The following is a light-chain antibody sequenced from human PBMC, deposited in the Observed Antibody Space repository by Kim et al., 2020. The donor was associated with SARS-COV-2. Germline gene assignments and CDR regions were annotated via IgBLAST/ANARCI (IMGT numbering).Light chain of an antibody. CDR3: QQYDNLLIT. J-gene: IGKJ5*01. V-gene: IGKV1-33*01. CDR1: QGISNY. Sequence: ASVGDRVTLTCQASQGISNYLNWYQQKPGKAPKLLIYDASNLETGVPSRFSGSGSGTDFTFTISSLQPEDIATYYCQQYDNLLITFGQGTRLEIK. CDR2: DAS.